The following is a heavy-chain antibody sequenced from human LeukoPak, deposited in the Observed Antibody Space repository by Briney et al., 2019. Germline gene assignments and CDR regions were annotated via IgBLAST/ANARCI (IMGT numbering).Heavy chain of an antibody. D-gene: IGHD2-2*01. V-gene: IGHV3-20*04. CDR3: ARGPIRYCSSTSCSPNYYYYYMDV. J-gene: IGHJ6*03. CDR2: INWNGGST. CDR1: GFTFDDYG. Sequence: GGSLRLSCAASGFTFDDYGMSWVRHAPGKGLEWVSGINWNGGSTGYADSVKGRFTISRDNAKNSLYLQMNSLRAEDTALYYCARGPIRYCSSTSCSPNYYYYYMDVWGKGTTVTVSS.